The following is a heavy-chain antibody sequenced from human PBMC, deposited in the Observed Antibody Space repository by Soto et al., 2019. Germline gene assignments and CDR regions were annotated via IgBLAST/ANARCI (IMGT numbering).Heavy chain of an antibody. J-gene: IGHJ4*02. CDR1: GYTFTGYY. V-gene: IGHV1-2*02. D-gene: IGHD2-2*01. Sequence: QVQLVQSGAEVKEPGASVKVSCKASGYTFTGYYLHWLRQAPGQGLEWMGWINPNSGGTHYAQKFHVRVTMTRNPSISTAYMEFSRLRSDDTAVYYCARGPWDPVEEVPAATLDYWGQGTLVTVSS. CDR3: ARGPWDPVEEVPAATLDY. CDR2: INPNSGGT.